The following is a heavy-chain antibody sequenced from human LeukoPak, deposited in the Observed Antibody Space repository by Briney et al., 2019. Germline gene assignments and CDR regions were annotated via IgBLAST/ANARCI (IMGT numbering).Heavy chain of an antibody. CDR1: GFTFSSYS. D-gene: IGHD3-3*01. V-gene: IGHV3-21*01. Sequence: PGGSLRLSCAASGFTFSSYSMNWVRQAPGKGLEWVSSISSSSSYIYYADSVKGRFTISRDNAKNSLFLHMTSLRDEATAVYYCASLDFWSGKDYYYGMDVWGQGTTVTVSS. CDR3: ASLDFWSGKDYYYGMDV. J-gene: IGHJ6*02. CDR2: ISSSSSYI.